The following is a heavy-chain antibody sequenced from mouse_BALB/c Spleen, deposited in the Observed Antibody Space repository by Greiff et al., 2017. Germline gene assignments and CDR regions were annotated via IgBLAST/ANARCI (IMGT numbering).Heavy chain of an antibody. CDR3: ARRIYDGYYFDY. J-gene: IGHJ2*01. Sequence: QVQLKQSGAELARPGASVKLSCKASGYTFTSYWMQWVKQRPGQGLEWIGAIYPGDGDTRYTQKFKGKATLTADKSSSTAYMQLSSLASEDSAVYYCARRIYDGYYFDYWGQGTTLTVSS. V-gene: IGHV1-87*01. CDR1: GYTFTSYW. D-gene: IGHD2-3*01. CDR2: IYPGDGDT.